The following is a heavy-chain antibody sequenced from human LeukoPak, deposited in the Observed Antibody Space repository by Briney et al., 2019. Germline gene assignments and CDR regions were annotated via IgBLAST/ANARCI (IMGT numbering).Heavy chain of an antibody. J-gene: IGHJ4*02. V-gene: IGHV3-23*01. CDR1: GFTFSSYA. Sequence: GGSPRLSCAASGFTFSSYAMSWVRQAPGKGLEWVSAISGSGGSTYYADSVKGRFTISRDNSKNTLYLQMNSLRAEDTAVYYCAKDPPRWVATTTQDYWGQGTLVTVSS. CDR3: AKDPPRWVATTTQDY. CDR2: ISGSGGST. D-gene: IGHD5-24*01.